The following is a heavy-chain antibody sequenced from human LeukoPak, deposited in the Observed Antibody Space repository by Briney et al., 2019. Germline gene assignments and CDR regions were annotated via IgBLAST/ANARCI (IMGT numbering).Heavy chain of an antibody. CDR1: GYTFTSYD. CDR3: ARTYGRDGYNYNY. D-gene: IGHD5-24*01. Sequence: GASVKVSCKSSGYTFTSYDINWVRQAPGQGLEWMGWMSPNSGNTGHARTFQGSLPLTRSNSISTACMELSSLRSEDTAVYYCARTYGRDGYNYNYWGQGTLVTVSS. V-gene: IGHV1-8*01. J-gene: IGHJ4*02. CDR2: MSPNSGNT.